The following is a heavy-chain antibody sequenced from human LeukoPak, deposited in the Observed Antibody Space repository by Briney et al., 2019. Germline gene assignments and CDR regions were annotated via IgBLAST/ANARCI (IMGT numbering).Heavy chain of an antibody. CDR2: ISAYNGNT. CDR1: GYTFTSYG. CDR3: ARNPSAFCSSTSCPLNYYYYMDV. Sequence: ASVKVSCKASGYTFTSYGISWVRQAPGQGLEWMGWISAYNGNTNYAQKLQGRVTMTTDTSTSTAYMELRSLRSDDTAVYYCARNPSAFCSSTSCPLNYYYYMDVWGKGTTVTVSS. J-gene: IGHJ6*03. V-gene: IGHV1-18*01. D-gene: IGHD2-2*01.